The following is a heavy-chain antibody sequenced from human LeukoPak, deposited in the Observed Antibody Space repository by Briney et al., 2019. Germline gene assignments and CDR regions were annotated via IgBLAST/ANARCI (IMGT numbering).Heavy chain of an antibody. Sequence: GGSLRLSCAASGFTFSSYGMHWVRQAPGKGLEWVAFIRYDGSNKYYADFVKGRFTISRDNSKNTLYLQMNSLRAEDTAVYYCAKDRGGATWFDPWGQGTLVTVSS. D-gene: IGHD1-26*01. CDR2: IRYDGSNK. CDR3: AKDRGGATWFDP. CDR1: GFTFSSYG. J-gene: IGHJ5*02. V-gene: IGHV3-30*02.